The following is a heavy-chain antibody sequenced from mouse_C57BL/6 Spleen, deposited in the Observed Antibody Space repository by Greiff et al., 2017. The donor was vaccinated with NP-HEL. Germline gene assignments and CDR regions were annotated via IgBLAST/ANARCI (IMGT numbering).Heavy chain of an antibody. CDR2: IWGVGST. Sequence: VQLQQSGPGLVAPSQSLSITCTVSGFSFTSYGVDWVRQSPGKGLEWLGVIWGVGSTNSNSALKSRLSISKDNSKSQVFLKMNSLQTDDTAMYYCASSHSNHVGFAYWGQGTLVTVSA. CDR1: GFSFTSYG. CDR3: ASSHSNHVGFAY. V-gene: IGHV2-6*01. D-gene: IGHD2-5*01. J-gene: IGHJ3*01.